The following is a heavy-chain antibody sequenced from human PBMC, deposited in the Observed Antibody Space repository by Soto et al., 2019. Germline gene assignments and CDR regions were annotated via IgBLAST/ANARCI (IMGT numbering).Heavy chain of an antibody. CDR2: ISGSGGST. CDR1: GFTFSSYA. V-gene: IGHV3-23*01. Sequence: LRLSCAASGFTFSSYAMSWVRQAPGKGLEWVSAISGSGGSTYYADSVKGRFTISRDNSKNTLYLQMNSLRAEDTAVYYCAKTAPHYYDSSGYYLFDYWGQGTLVTV. CDR3: AKTAPHYYDSSGYYLFDY. J-gene: IGHJ4*02. D-gene: IGHD3-22*01.